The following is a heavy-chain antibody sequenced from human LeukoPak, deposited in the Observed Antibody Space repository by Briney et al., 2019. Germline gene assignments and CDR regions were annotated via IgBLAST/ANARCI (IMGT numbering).Heavy chain of an antibody. CDR2: IYYSGST. D-gene: IGHD3-10*01. CDR3: ARTRYYYNSRSYGAPYYFDY. CDR1: GDSISSSY. V-gene: IGHV4-59*05. Sequence: PSETLSLTCTVSGDSISSSYWGWVRQPAGKGLEWIGSIYYSGSTYYNPSLKSRVTISVDTSKNQFSLKLSSVTAADTAVYYCARTRYYYNSRSYGAPYYFDYWGQGTLVTVSS. J-gene: IGHJ4*02.